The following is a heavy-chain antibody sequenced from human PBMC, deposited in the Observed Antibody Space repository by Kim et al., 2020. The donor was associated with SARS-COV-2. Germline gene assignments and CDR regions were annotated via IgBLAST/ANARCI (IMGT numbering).Heavy chain of an antibody. V-gene: IGHV1-24*01. Sequence: YAQKFQGRVTMTEDTSTDTAYMELSILRSEDTAVYYCATGMKLVAGGFDYWGQGTLVTVSS. CDR3: ATGMKLVAGGFDY. J-gene: IGHJ4*02. D-gene: IGHD2-2*01.